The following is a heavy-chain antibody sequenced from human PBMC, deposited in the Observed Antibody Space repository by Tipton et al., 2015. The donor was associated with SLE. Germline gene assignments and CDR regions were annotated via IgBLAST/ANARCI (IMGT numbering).Heavy chain of an antibody. V-gene: IGHV4-34*01. CDR1: GGSFSGYY. J-gene: IGHJ3*02. Sequence: TLSLTCAVYGGSFSGYYWSWIRQPPGKGLEWIGEINHSGSTNYNPSLNSRVTLSIDTSRNQFSLNLSSVTAADTAVYYCARMSSGWSVGAFDIWGQGRMVTVSS. CDR2: INHSGST. D-gene: IGHD6-13*01. CDR3: ARMSSGWSVGAFDI.